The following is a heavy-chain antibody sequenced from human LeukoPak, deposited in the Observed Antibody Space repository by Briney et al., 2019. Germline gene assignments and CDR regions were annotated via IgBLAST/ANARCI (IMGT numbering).Heavy chain of an antibody. V-gene: IGHV3-23*01. D-gene: IGHD1/OR15-1a*01. J-gene: IGHJ4*02. Sequence: GGSLRLSCAASGFTFSSYAMDWVRQAPGKGLEWVSGISGSGGSTYYAESVKGRFTISRDNSKNMLYFQMNSLRAEDTAIYFCTKGSMNNGWPGGHWGQGTLVTVSS. CDR2: ISGSGGST. CDR3: TKGSMNNGWPGGH. CDR1: GFTFSSYA.